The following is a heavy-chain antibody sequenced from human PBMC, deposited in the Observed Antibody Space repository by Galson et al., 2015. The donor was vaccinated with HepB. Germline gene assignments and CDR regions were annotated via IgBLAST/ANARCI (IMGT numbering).Heavy chain of an antibody. CDR2: IYYSGST. CDR3: ARLPGIRGSAWSPFDY. CDR1: SISSYY. D-gene: IGHD6-19*01. V-gene: IGHV4-59*08. J-gene: IGHJ4*02. Sequence: SISSYYWSWIRQPPGKGLEWIGYIYYSGSTNYYPSLNSRVTISLDPSKNQFSLKLNSVTAADTAVYYCARLPGIRGSAWSPFDYWGQGTLVTVSS.